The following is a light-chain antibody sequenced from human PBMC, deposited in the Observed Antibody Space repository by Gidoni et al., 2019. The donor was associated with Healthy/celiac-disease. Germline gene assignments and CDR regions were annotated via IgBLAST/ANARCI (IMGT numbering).Light chain of an antibody. CDR1: QSVLYSSNNKNY. Sequence: DIVMTQSPDSLAVSLGERATINCKSSQSVLYSSNNKNYLAWYQPKPGQPPKLLIYWASTRESGVPDRFSGSGSGTDFTLTISSLQAEDVAVYYCQQYYSPYTFXQXTKLEIK. J-gene: IGKJ2*01. CDR3: QQYYSPYT. V-gene: IGKV4-1*01. CDR2: WAS.